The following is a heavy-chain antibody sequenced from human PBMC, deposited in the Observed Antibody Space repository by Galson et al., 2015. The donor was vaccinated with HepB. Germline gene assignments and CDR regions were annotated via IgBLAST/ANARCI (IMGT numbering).Heavy chain of an antibody. CDR2: IGPSDSET. CDR1: GYSFTNYR. J-gene: IGHJ6*02. V-gene: IGHV5-10-1*01. CDR3: ARYRGYYGMDV. Sequence: QSGAEVKKPGESLRISCKGSGYSFTNYRISWVRQMPGKGLEWMGRIGPSDSETNYSPSLEGHVTISADKSISTAFLQWSSLKASDTAMYFCARYRGYYGMDVWGQGTTVTVSS. D-gene: IGHD3-16*02.